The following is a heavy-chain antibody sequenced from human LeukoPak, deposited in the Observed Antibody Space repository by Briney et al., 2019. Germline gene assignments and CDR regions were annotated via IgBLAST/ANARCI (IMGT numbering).Heavy chain of an antibody. J-gene: IGHJ3*01. Sequence: GGSLRLSCAASAFTFSSHSMNWVRQAPGKGLEWLSYISGTGGAIYYADSVKGRFTISRDNAKNSLYLQMNSLRAEDTAIYYCARDRNYYDGTTYYDAFDVWGQGTLVTVSS. CDR2: ISGTGGAI. D-gene: IGHD3-22*01. V-gene: IGHV3-48*04. CDR3: ARDRNYYDGTTYYDAFDV. CDR1: AFTFSSHS.